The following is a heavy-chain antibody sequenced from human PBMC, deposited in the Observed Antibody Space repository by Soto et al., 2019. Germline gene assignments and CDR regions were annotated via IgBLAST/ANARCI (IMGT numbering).Heavy chain of an antibody. CDR2: IYYSGST. V-gene: IGHV4-30-4*01. CDR3: ARDYDILTGSPPY. D-gene: IGHD3-9*01. J-gene: IGHJ4*02. Sequence: PSETLSLTCTVSGGSISSGDYYWSWIRQPPGKGLEWIGYIYYSGSTYYNPSLKSRVTISVDTSKNQSSLKLSSVTAADTAVYYCARDYDILTGSPPYWGQGTLITVSS. CDR1: GGSISSGDYY.